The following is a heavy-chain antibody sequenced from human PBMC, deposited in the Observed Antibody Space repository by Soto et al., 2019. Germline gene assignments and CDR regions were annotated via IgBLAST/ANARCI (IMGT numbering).Heavy chain of an antibody. CDR1: GFTFSSYA. CDR3: AREYGGYFDY. D-gene: IGHD2-8*01. V-gene: IGHV3-30-3*01. J-gene: IGHJ4*02. CDR2: ISYDGGNK. Sequence: QVQLVESGGGVVQPGRSLRLSCAASGFTFSSYAMHWVRQAPGKGLEWVAVISYDGGNKYYADSVKGRFTISRDNSKNTLYLQMNSLRAEDTAVYYCAREYGGYFDYWGQGTLVTVSS.